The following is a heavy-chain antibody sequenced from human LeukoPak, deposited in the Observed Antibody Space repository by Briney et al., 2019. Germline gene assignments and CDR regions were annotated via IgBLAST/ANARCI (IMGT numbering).Heavy chain of an antibody. J-gene: IGHJ4*02. CDR1: GYTFTSYG. CDR3: ARGAYYDSSGPYPY. Sequence: ASVKVSCKASGYTFTSYGISWVRQAPGQGLEWMGWISAYNGNTNYAQKLQGRVTMTTDTSTCTAYMELRSLRSDDTAVYYCARGAYYDSSGPYPYWGQGTLVTVSS. CDR2: ISAYNGNT. V-gene: IGHV1-18*01. D-gene: IGHD3-22*01.